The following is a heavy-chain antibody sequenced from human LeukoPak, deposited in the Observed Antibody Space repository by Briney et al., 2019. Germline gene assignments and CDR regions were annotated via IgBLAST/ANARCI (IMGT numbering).Heavy chain of an antibody. V-gene: IGHV3-23*01. J-gene: IGHJ4*02. Sequence: GGSLRLSCAASGFTFSSYAMSWVRQAPGKGLEWVSAISGSGSSTYYADSVKGRFTISRDNSKNTLYLQMNSLRAEDTAVYYCAKDPRGYSGYGFYYFDHWGQGTLVTVSS. D-gene: IGHD5-12*01. CDR2: ISGSGSST. CDR1: GFTFSSYA. CDR3: AKDPRGYSGYGFYYFDH.